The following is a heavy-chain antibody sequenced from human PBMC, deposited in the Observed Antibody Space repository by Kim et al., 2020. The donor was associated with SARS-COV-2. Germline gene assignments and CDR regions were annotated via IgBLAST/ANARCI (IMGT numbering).Heavy chain of an antibody. D-gene: IGHD2-8*02. Sequence: GGSLRLSCAASGFTFSSYSMNWVRQAPGKGLEWVSSISSSSSYIYYADSVKGRFTISRDNAKNSLYLQMNSLRAEDTAVYYCARDISSYGWRGEWVPEFGYWGQGTLVTVSS. J-gene: IGHJ4*02. CDR2: ISSSSSYI. CDR3: ARDISSYGWRGEWVPEFGY. V-gene: IGHV3-21*01. CDR1: GFTFSSYS.